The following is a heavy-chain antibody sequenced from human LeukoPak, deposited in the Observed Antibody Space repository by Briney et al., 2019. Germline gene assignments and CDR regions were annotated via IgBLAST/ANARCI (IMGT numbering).Heavy chain of an antibody. CDR3: ARIAVAGKLRNVY. Sequence: ASVKVSCKASGYTFTSYDINWVRQATGQGLEWMGWMNPNSGNTGYAQKFQGRVTITRNTSISTAYMELSSLRSEDTAVYYCARIAVAGKLRNVYWGQGTLVTVSS. CDR2: MNPNSGNT. CDR1: GYTFTSYD. D-gene: IGHD6-19*01. J-gene: IGHJ4*02. V-gene: IGHV1-8*03.